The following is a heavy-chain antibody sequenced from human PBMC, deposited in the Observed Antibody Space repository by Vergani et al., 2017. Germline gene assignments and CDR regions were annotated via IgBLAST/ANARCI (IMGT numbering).Heavy chain of an antibody. CDR2: VYYTGST. Sequence: QVQLQESGPGLGKPSETLSLTCTVSGAAIKDFYWSWFRQPPGKGLEWIGYVYYTGSTTYNPSLKSRVTISVDTSKNQFSLKLSSVTAADTAVYYCARLAYCGGDCYPFDYWGQGTLVTVSS. V-gene: IGHV4-59*08. CDR1: GAAIKDFY. D-gene: IGHD2-21*02. CDR3: ARLAYCGGDCYPFDY. J-gene: IGHJ4*02.